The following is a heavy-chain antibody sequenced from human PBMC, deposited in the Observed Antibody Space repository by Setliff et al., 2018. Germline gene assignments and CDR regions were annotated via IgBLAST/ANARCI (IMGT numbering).Heavy chain of an antibody. CDR2: IYTSWSS. CDR3: ARVTGFLYIDV. J-gene: IGHJ6*03. V-gene: IGHV4-4*07. CDR1: GGSLSSYNY. Sequence: PSETLSLTCTVSGGSLSSYNYWSWIRQPAGKGPEWIGHIYTSWSSNYNPSLKSRVTMSIDTSKNQFSLNLSSVTAADTAVYYCARVTGFLYIDVWGKGTTVTVSS. D-gene: IGHD3-3*01.